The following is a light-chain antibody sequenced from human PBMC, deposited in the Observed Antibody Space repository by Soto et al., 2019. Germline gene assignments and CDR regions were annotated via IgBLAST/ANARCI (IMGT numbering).Light chain of an antibody. CDR3: MQALQTPWT. Sequence: DIVMTQSPLSLPVTAGEPASVSCRSSQSLLHSNGYNYLDWYLQKPGQSPQLLRYWGSNQASGVPDRFSGSGSGTDFKLKISRVEAEDVGVYYCMQALQTPWTFGQGTKVEIK. CDR1: QSLLHSNGYNY. J-gene: IGKJ1*01. V-gene: IGKV2-28*01. CDR2: WGS.